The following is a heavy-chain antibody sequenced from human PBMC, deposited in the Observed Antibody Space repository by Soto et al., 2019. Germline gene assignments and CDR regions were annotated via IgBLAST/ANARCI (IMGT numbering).Heavy chain of an antibody. CDR2: IYWNGDK. CDR3: AHMRATTFGDWYRPGWLDP. CDR1: GFSLTTSGVG. D-gene: IGHD3-3*01. V-gene: IGHV2-5*01. J-gene: IGHJ5*02. Sequence: GSGPTLVNPTQTLTLTCSFSGFSLTTSGVGVGWIRQPPGKALEWLALIYWNGDKRYSPSLKSRLMITKDTSKDQVVLTVTNMDPVDTGTYYCAHMRATTFGDWYRPGWLDPWGQGTLVTVSS.